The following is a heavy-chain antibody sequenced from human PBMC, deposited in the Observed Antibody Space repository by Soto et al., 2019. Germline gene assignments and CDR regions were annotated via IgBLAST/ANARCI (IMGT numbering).Heavy chain of an antibody. D-gene: IGHD7-27*01. V-gene: IGHV3-30-3*01. CDR3: ARDKDWGQYYFDY. J-gene: IGHJ4*02. CDR2: NSYDGSNK. CDR1: GFTFSSYA. Sequence: GGSLRLSCAASGFTFSSYALHWVRQAPGKGLEWVAVNSYDGSNKYYAGSVKGRFTISRDNSKNTLYLQMNSLRAEDTAVYYCARDKDWGQYYFDYWGQGTLVTVSS.